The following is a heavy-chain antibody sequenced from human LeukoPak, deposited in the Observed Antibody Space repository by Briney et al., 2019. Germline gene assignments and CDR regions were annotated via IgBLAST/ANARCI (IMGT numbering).Heavy chain of an antibody. V-gene: IGHV4-59*02. CDR3: ARDGNYDIRTNADY. Sequence: SETLSLTCAVSGGSVSGHYWDWIRQPPGKGLEWIGYIYASGSANYHPSLKSRVTISLDTSENHVSLRLTSVTAQDTAVYYCARDGNYDIRTNADYWGQGTLVTVSS. CDR2: IYASGSA. CDR1: GGSVSGHY. J-gene: IGHJ4*02. D-gene: IGHD3-9*01.